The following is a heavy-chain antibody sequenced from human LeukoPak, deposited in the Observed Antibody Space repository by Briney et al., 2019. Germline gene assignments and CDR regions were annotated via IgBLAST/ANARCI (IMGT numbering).Heavy chain of an antibody. Sequence: QPGGSLRFSCAASGFTFDDYAMHWVRQVPGKGLEWVSLISGDGGSTYYADSVKGRFTISRDNSKNSLYLQMNSLRTEDTAFYYCAKESKYHYYGMDVWGQGTTVTVSS. J-gene: IGHJ6*02. CDR3: AKESKYHYYGMDV. CDR1: GFTFDDYA. V-gene: IGHV3-43*02. CDR2: ISGDGGST. D-gene: IGHD2-2*01.